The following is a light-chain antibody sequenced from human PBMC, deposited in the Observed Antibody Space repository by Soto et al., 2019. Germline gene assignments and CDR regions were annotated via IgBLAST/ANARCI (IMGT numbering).Light chain of an antibody. Sequence: EIVLTQSPGTLSLSPGERATLSCRASQSVGSNFLAWYQQKPGQAPRLLIYGASSRATGIPDRFSGSGSGTDFTLTISRLEPEDFAVYYCQPYGSSLFTFGPGTKVDIK. J-gene: IGKJ3*01. CDR3: QPYGSSLFT. CDR2: GAS. V-gene: IGKV3-20*01. CDR1: QSVGSNF.